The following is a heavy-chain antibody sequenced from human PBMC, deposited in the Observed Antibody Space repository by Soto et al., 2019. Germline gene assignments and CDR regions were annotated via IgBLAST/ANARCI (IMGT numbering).Heavy chain of an antibody. D-gene: IGHD4-4*01. CDR2: INHSGST. CDR1: GGSFSGYY. V-gene: IGHV4-34*01. J-gene: IGHJ4*02. CDR3: ARRIYRTQTTGGYYFDY. Sequence: SETLSLTCAVYGGSFSGYYWSWIRQPPGKGLEWIGEINHSGSTNYNPSLKSRVTISVDTSKNQFSLKLGSVTAADTAVYYCARRIYRTQTTGGYYFDYWGQGTLVTVSS.